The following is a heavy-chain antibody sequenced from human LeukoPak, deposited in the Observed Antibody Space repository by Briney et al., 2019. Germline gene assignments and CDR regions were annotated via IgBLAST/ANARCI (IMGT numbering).Heavy chain of an antibody. Sequence: GRSLRLSCAASGFTFSSYAMHWVRQAPGKGLEWVAVISYDGSNKYYADSVKGRFTISRDNSKNTLYLQMNSLRAVDTAVYYCARDRGTTVAFDYWGQGTLVTVSS. CDR3: ARDRGTTVAFDY. CDR2: ISYDGSNK. V-gene: IGHV3-30-3*01. D-gene: IGHD4-23*01. J-gene: IGHJ4*02. CDR1: GFTFSSYA.